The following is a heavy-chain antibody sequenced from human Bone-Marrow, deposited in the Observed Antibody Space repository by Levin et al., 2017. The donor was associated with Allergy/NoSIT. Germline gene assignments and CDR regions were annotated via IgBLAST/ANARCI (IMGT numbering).Heavy chain of an antibody. V-gene: IGHV3-21*01. D-gene: IGHD4-17*01. CDR1: GFTFSSYS. CDR2: ISSSSSYI. CDR3: ARDKPYGDPIDY. Sequence: PGGSLRLSCAASGFTFSSYSMNWVRQAPGKGLEWVSSISSSSSYIYYADSVKGRFTISRDNAKNSLYLQMNSLRAEDTAVYYCARDKPYGDPIDYWGQGTLVTVSS. J-gene: IGHJ4*02.